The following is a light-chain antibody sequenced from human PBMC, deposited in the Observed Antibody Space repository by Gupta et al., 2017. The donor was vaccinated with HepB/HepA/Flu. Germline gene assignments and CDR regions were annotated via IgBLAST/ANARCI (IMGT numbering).Light chain of an antibody. V-gene: IGKV3-20*01. J-gene: IGKJ2*04. Sequence: EIVLTQSPGTLSLSPGERATLSCRASQSVSSSYLAWYQQKPGQAPRLLIYGASSRATGIPDRFSGSGSGTDFTLTISRLEPGDFAVYYCQQYGSSSMCSFGQGTKLEIK. CDR3: QQYGSSSMCS. CDR2: GAS. CDR1: QSVSSSY.